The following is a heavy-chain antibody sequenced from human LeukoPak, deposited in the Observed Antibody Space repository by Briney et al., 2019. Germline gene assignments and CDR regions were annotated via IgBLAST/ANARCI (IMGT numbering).Heavy chain of an antibody. Sequence: PSVTLSLTCAVYGGSFSGFYWSWIRQPPGKGLEWIGDINHSGGTNYIPSLKSRVTISVDTSKKQFSLKLTSVTAADTAVYYCARHRRIPAAGIRGYDYWDQGILVTVSS. CDR1: GGSFSGFY. J-gene: IGHJ4*02. CDR2: INHSGGT. D-gene: IGHD6-13*01. CDR3: ARHRRIPAAGIRGYDY. V-gene: IGHV4-34*01.